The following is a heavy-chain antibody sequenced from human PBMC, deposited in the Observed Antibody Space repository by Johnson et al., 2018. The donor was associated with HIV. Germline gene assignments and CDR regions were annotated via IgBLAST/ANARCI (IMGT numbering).Heavy chain of an antibody. V-gene: IGHV3-15*01. CDR1: GFTFSNAW. J-gene: IGHJ3*02. CDR3: TTVLAVAGYAFDI. CDR2: IKSKTDGGTT. Sequence: VQLVESGGGLVKPGGSLRLSCAASGFTFSNAWMSWVRQAPGKGLEWVGRIKSKTDGGTTDYAAPVKGRFTISRDDSKNTLYLQMNSLKTEDTAVYYCTTVLAVAGYAFDIWGQGTMVTVSS. D-gene: IGHD6-19*01.